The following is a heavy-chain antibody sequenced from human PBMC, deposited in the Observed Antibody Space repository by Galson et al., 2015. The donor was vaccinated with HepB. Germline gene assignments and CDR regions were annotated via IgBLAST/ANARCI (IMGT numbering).Heavy chain of an antibody. J-gene: IGHJ4*02. CDR3: ARDPANTVTKDY. Sequence: SLRLSCAASGFTFSSYAMHWVRQAPGKGLEWVAVISYDGSNKYYADSVKGRFTISRDNSKNTLYLQMNSLRAEDTAVYYCARDPANTVTKDYWGQGTLVTVSS. CDR2: ISYDGSNK. V-gene: IGHV3-30-3*01. D-gene: IGHD4-17*01. CDR1: GFTFSSYA.